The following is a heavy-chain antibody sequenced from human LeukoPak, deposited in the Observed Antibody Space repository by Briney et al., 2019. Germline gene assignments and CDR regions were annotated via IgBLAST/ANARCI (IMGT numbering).Heavy chain of an antibody. Sequence: ASVKVSCKASGYTLTNYYMHWVRQAPGQGLEWMGWVNSNNGGTNYAQKFQGRVTMTRDTSISTAYLDLSGLRSDDTAMYYCARDPLSNSWYYFDYWGQGTLVTVSS. D-gene: IGHD2-2*01. CDR2: VNSNNGGT. CDR1: GYTLTNYY. V-gene: IGHV1-2*02. CDR3: ARDPLSNSWYYFDY. J-gene: IGHJ4*02.